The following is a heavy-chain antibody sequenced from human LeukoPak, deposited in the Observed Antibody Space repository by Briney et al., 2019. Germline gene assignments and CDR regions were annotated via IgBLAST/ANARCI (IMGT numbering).Heavy chain of an antibody. V-gene: IGHV3-30*04. D-gene: IGHD3-3*01. J-gene: IGHJ4*02. CDR2: ISYDGSNK. CDR3: AREDFTY. Sequence: GGSLRLSCAASGFTFSSYAMHWARQAPGKGLEWVAVISYDGSNKYYADSVKGRFTISRDNSKNTLYLQMNSLRAEDTAVYYCAREDFTYWGQGTLVTVSS. CDR1: GFTFSSYA.